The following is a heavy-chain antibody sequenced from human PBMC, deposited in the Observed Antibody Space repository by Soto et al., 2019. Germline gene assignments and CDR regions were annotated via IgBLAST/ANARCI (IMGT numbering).Heavy chain of an antibody. CDR2: ISSNGCST. Sequence: EVQLVESGGGLVQPGGSLRLSCAASGFTFSSYAMHWVRQAPGKGLEYVSAISSNGCSTYYANSVKGRFTISRDNSKNTPYLQMGSLRAEDMAVYYCARSYSGYYFDYWGQGTLVTVSS. D-gene: IGHD1-26*01. J-gene: IGHJ4*02. CDR1: GFTFSSYA. CDR3: ARSYSGYYFDY. V-gene: IGHV3-64*01.